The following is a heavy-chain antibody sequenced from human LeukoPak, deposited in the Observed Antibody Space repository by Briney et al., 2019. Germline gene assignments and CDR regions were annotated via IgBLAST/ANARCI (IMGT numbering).Heavy chain of an antibody. V-gene: IGHV3-9*01. CDR2: ISWNSGSI. CDR3: ARRYYDSSGYPGAFDI. D-gene: IGHD3-22*01. CDR1: GFTFDDYA. J-gene: IGHJ3*02. Sequence: QARGSLRLSCAASGFTFDDYAMHWVRQAPGKGLEWVSGISWNSGSIGYADSVKGRFTISRDNAKNSLYLQMNSLRAEDTALYYCARRYYDSSGYPGAFDIWGQGTMVTVSS.